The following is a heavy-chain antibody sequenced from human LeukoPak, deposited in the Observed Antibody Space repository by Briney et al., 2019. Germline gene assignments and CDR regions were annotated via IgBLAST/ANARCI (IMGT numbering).Heavy chain of an antibody. Sequence: SETLSLTCTVSGGSISSYYWSWIRQPPGKGLEWIGYIYYSGSTNYNPSLKSRVTISVDTPKNQFSLKLSSVTAADTAVYYCARGLLYSNFPFDYWGQGTLVTVSS. V-gene: IGHV4-59*01. CDR3: ARGLLYSNFPFDY. D-gene: IGHD4-11*01. CDR2: IYYSGST. J-gene: IGHJ4*02. CDR1: GGSISSYY.